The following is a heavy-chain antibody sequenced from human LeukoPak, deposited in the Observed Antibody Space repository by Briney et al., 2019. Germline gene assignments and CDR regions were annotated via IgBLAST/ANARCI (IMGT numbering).Heavy chain of an antibody. J-gene: IGHJ4*02. CDR1: GFTFSSYA. Sequence: GRSLRLSCAASGFTFSSYAMHWVRQAPGKGLEWVAVISYDGSNKYYADSVKGRFTISRDNAKNSLYLQMNSLRAEDTAVYYCARDTGVNLFDYWGQGTLVTVSS. CDR2: ISYDGSNK. V-gene: IGHV3-30*04. CDR3: ARDTGVNLFDY. D-gene: IGHD1-14*01.